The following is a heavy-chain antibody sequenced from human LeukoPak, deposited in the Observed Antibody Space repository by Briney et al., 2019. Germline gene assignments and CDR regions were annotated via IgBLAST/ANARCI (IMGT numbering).Heavy chain of an antibody. Sequence: PGESLRLSCAASGFTFDDYGMSWVRQAPGKGLEWVSGLNWNGGNTGYADSLKGRFTISRDNSKNTLYLQMNSLRAEDTAVYYCAKGLWFGEFFDYWGQGTLVTVSS. D-gene: IGHD3-10*01. CDR2: LNWNGGNT. J-gene: IGHJ4*02. CDR1: GFTFDDYG. CDR3: AKGLWFGEFFDY. V-gene: IGHV3-20*04.